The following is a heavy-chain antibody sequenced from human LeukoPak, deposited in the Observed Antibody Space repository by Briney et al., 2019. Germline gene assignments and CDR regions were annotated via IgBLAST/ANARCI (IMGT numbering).Heavy chain of an antibody. Sequence: GGSLRLSCAASGFTFSSYRMNWVRQAPGKGLEWVSSISSSSSYIYYADSVKGRFTISRDNAKNSLYLQMNSLRAEDTAVYYCAREDIVVVPAAPYYYYGMDVWGQGTTVTVSS. V-gene: IGHV3-21*01. J-gene: IGHJ6*02. CDR1: GFTFSSYR. D-gene: IGHD2-2*01. CDR3: AREDIVVVPAAPYYYYGMDV. CDR2: ISSSSSYI.